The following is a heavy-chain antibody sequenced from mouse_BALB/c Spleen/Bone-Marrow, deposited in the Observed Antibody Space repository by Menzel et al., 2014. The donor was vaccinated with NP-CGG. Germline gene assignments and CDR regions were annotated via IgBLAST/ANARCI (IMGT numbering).Heavy chain of an antibody. Sequence: EVKLLESGGGLVQPGGSLKLSCAASGFDFSRYWMGWVRQAPGKGLQWIGEINPESNTINYTPSLKDKFIISRDNAKNTLYLQMSKVRSEDTALYCCARLGYYGWFAYWGQGTLGTVSA. V-gene: IGHV4-1*02. D-gene: IGHD2-3*01. CDR1: GFDFSRYW. CDR3: ARLGYYGWFAY. CDR2: INPESNTI. J-gene: IGHJ3*01.